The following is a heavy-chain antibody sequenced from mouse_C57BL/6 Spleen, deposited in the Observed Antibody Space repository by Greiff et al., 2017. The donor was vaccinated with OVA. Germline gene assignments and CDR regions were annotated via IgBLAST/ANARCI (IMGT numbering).Heavy chain of an antibody. CDR3: ARDHYGSTSVAY. CDR2: IYPGDGDT. J-gene: IGHJ3*01. Sequence: QVQLKESGPELVKPGASVKISCKASGYAFSSSWMNWVKQRPGKGLEWIGRIYPGDGDTNYNGKFKGKATLTADKSSSTAYMQLSSLTSEDSAVYFCARDHYGSTSVAYWGQGTLVTVSA. D-gene: IGHD1-1*01. V-gene: IGHV1-82*01. CDR1: GYAFSSSW.